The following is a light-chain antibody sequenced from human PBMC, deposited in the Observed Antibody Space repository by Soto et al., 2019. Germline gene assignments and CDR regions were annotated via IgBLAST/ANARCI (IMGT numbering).Light chain of an antibody. V-gene: IGLV1-44*01. Sequence: QLVLTQPPSASGTPGQRVTISCSGSSSNIGSNTVNWYQQLPGTAPKLIIYEIDNRPSGVSDRFSGSKSGNTASLTISGLQAEDEAAYYCSAYRRGIIVFGGGTQLTVL. CDR1: SSNIGSNT. CDR2: EID. CDR3: SAYRRGIIV. J-gene: IGLJ2*01.